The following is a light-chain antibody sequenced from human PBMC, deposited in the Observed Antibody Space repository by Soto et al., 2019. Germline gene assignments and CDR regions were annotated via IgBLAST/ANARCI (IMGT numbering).Light chain of an antibody. CDR1: SSDVGAYNY. CDR3: SSFASSNTWV. V-gene: IGLV2-8*01. CDR2: AVT. J-gene: IGLJ3*02. Sequence: QSALTQPPSASGSPGQSVTISCTGTSSDVGAYNYVSWYQQHAGKAPKLVIFAVTKRPSGVPDRCSGSKSANTASLTVSGLQAEDEADYYCSSFASSNTWVFGGGTQLTVL.